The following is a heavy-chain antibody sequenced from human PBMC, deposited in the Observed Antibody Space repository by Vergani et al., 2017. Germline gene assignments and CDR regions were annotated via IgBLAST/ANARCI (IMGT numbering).Heavy chain of an antibody. V-gene: IGHV1-8*01. D-gene: IGHD3-10*01. CDR1: GYTFTSYD. Sequence: QVQLVQSGAEVKKPGASVKVSCKASGYTFTSYDINWVRQATGQGLEWMEWMNPNSGNTGYAQKFQGRVTMTRNTSIRTAYMELSSLRSEDTAVYYCARVVGIKDYGSGSYYKTDYYYYYGMDVWGQGTTVTVSS. J-gene: IGHJ6*02. CDR3: ARVVGIKDYGSGSYYKTDYYYYYGMDV. CDR2: MNPNSGNT.